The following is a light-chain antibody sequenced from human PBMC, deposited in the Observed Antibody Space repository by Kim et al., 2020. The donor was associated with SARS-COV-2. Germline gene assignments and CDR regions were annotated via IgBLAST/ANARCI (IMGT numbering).Light chain of an antibody. CDR2: GAS. CDR3: QQFVSAPRT. Sequence: EIVLTQSPGTLSLSPGERATLSCRASQSVNSNYLAWYQHKPGQTPRLLIYGASSRATGIADRFSGSGSGTDFTLTISRLEPEDFAVYYCQQFVSAPRTFGQGTKVEIK. CDR1: QSVNSNY. J-gene: IGKJ1*01. V-gene: IGKV3-20*01.